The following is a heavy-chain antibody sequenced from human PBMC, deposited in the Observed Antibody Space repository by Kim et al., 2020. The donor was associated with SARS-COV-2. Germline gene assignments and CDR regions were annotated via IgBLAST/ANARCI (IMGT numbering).Heavy chain of an antibody. CDR2: ISYDGSNK. V-gene: IGHV3-30*04. Sequence: GGSLRLSCAASGFTFSSYAMHWVRQAPGKGLEWVAVISYDGSNKYYADSVKGRFTISRDNSKNTLYLQMNSLRAEDTAVYYCASYVGTTGGFDYWGQGTLVTVSS. D-gene: IGHD4-4*01. J-gene: IGHJ4*02. CDR1: GFTFSSYA. CDR3: ASYVGTTGGFDY.